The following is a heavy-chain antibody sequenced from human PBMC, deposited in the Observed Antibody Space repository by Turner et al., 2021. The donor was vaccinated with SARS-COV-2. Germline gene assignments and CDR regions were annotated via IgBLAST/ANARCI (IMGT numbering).Heavy chain of an antibody. CDR1: GFTFSTYA. CDR2: IRDSGGHT. Sequence: EVHLLESGGGLVQPGGSLRLSCAASGFTFSTYAMSWVRQAPGKGLEWVSTIRDSGGHTYYADSVKGRFTISRDNSKNTLYLQMNSLRAEDTAVYYCAKAPSFSGHFDYWGQGTLVTVSS. V-gene: IGHV3-23*01. J-gene: IGHJ4*02. CDR3: AKAPSFSGHFDY. D-gene: IGHD5-12*01.